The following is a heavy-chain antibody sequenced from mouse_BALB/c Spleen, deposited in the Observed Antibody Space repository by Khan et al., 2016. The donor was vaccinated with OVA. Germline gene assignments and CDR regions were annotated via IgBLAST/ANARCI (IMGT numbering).Heavy chain of an antibody. CDR1: GYAFTNYL. Sequence: QVQLQQPGAELVRPGTSVKVSCKASGYAFTNYLIEWVNQRPGQGLEWSGVINPGSGGTNYNGKFKAKATLTADKSSNTVYMQLSSLTSDDSAVYFCVRSDYRYGYYTMDYWGQGTSVTVSS. D-gene: IGHD2-14*01. CDR2: INPGSGGT. J-gene: IGHJ4*01. V-gene: IGHV1-54*01. CDR3: VRSDYRYGYYTMDY.